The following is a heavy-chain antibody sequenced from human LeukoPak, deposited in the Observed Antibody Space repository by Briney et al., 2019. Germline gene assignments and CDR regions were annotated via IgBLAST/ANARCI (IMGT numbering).Heavy chain of an antibody. D-gene: IGHD6-13*01. V-gene: IGHV4-34*01. J-gene: IGHJ6*03. CDR3: ARADYSSTWSHDYYYMDV. Sequence: SETLSLTCTVSGGPISSYYWSWIRQPPGKGLEWIGEINHSGSTNYNPSLKSRVTISVDTSKNQFSLKLSSVTAADTAVYYCARADYSSTWSHDYYYMDVWGKGTTVTVSS. CDR1: GGPISSYY. CDR2: INHSGST.